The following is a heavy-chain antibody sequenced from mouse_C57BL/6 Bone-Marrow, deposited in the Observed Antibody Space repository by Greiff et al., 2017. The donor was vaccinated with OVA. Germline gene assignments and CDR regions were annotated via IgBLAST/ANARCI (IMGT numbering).Heavy chain of an antibody. CDR1: GYTFTSYW. CDR3: ARARAYYGYGTWFAY. CDR2: INPSNGGT. V-gene: IGHV1-53*01. D-gene: IGHD2-9*01. Sequence: QVQLQQPGTELVKPGASVKLSCKASGYTFTSYWLHWVKQRPGQGLEWIGNINPSNGGTNYNEKFKSKATLTVDKSSSTAYMQLSSLTSEDSAVYYCARARAYYGYGTWFAYWGQGTLVTVSA. J-gene: IGHJ3*01.